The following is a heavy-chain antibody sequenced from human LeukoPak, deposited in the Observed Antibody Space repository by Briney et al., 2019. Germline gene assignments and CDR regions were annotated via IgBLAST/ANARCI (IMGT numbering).Heavy chain of an antibody. CDR1: GFTFSSYG. Sequence: GRSLRLSCAASGFTFSSYGMHWVRQAPGKGLEWVAVISYDGSNKYYADSVKGRFTISRDNSKNTLYLQMNSLRVEDTALYSCAKEPDAMGYFDYWGQGTLVTVSS. CDR3: AKEPDAMGYFDY. J-gene: IGHJ4*02. CDR2: ISYDGSNK. D-gene: IGHD2-2*01. V-gene: IGHV3-30*18.